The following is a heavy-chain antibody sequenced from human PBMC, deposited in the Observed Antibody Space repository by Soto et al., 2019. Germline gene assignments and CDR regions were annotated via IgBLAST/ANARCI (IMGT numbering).Heavy chain of an antibody. CDR3: ASREGDCRGGSCPYYHD. D-gene: IGHD2-15*01. J-gene: IGHJ4*02. CDR1: GGSISSNDW. Sequence: QVQLQESGPGLVKPSETLSLTCTVSGGSISSNDWWSWVRQTPGKGLEWIGEIYHSGSTNYNPSLKSRVTLSLDKSKNHFSLSLNFVTAADTAVYYCASREGDCRGGSCPYYHDWGQGTLVTASS. CDR2: IYHSGST. V-gene: IGHV4-4*02.